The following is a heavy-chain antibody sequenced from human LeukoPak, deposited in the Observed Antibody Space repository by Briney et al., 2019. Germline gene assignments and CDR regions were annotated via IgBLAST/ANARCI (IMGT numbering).Heavy chain of an antibody. D-gene: IGHD6-6*01. CDR2: VLRSGSA. CDR3: ARQIATLGWVNWFDP. V-gene: IGHV4-59*11. CDR1: GDSINGHD. Sequence: SETLSLTCTVSGDSINGHDWSWLRQSPDKRLEWIGYVLRSGSAIYNPSLQSRVTISLDTPRNQFSLKLTSVTAADTAVYYCARQIATLGWVNWFDPWGQGTLVTVSS. J-gene: IGHJ5*02.